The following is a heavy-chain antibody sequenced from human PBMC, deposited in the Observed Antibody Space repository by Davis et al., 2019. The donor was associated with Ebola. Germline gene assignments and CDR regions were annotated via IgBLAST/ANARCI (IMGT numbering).Heavy chain of an antibody. V-gene: IGHV5-51*01. J-gene: IGHJ6*02. CDR3: ARWNIAANYYYYGMDV. CDR1: GYSFTSYW. CDR2: IYPGDSDT. D-gene: IGHD6-13*01. Sequence: GESLKILCKGSGYSFTSYWIGRVRQMPGKGLEWMGIIYPGDSDTRYSPSFQGQVTISADKSISTAYLQWSSLKASDTAMYYCARWNIAANYYYYGMDVCGQGTTVTVSS.